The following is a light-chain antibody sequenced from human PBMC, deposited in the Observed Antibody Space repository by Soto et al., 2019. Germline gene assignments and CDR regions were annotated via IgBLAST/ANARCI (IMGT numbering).Light chain of an antibody. J-gene: IGLJ2*01. V-gene: IGLV2-14*01. CDR2: DVS. Sequence: QSALTQPASVSGSPGQSITISCTGTSSDVGGYNYVSWYQQHPGKAPKLMIYDVSNRPSGVSNRFSGSKSGNTASLTLSGLQADDDADYFCSSSTSSSTLRVFGRGTKLTVL. CDR3: SSSTSSSTLRV. CDR1: SSDVGGYNY.